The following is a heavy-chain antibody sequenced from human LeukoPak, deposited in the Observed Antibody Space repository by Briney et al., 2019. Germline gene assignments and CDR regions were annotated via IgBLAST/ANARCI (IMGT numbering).Heavy chain of an antibody. Sequence: GGSLRLSCAASGFTFDDYTMHWVRQAPGKGLEWVSLISWNGGSTYYADSVKGRFTISRDNSKDSLYLQMNSLTTEDTAFYYCANPCSSTTCPLDYWGQGTLVTVSS. CDR3: ANPCSSTTCPLDY. D-gene: IGHD2-2*01. CDR1: GFTFDDYT. V-gene: IGHV3-43*01. CDR2: ISWNGGST. J-gene: IGHJ4*02.